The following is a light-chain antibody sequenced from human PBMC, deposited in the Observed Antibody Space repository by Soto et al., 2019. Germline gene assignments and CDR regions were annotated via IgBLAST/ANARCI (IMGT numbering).Light chain of an antibody. CDR2: EVS. CDR3: SSYAGSNNHVV. V-gene: IGLV2-8*01. CDR1: SSDVGGYNY. Sequence: QSALTQPPSASGSPGQSVTISCTGTSSDVGGYNYVSWYQQHPGNAPKLMIYEVSKRPSGVPDRFSGSKSGNTASLTVSGIQAEDEADYYCSSYAGSNNHVVFGGGTQLTVL. J-gene: IGLJ2*01.